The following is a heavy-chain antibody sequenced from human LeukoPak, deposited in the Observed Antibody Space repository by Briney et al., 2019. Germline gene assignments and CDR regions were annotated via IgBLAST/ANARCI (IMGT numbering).Heavy chain of an antibody. CDR2: IKSNTDGGAT. V-gene: IGHV3-15*01. CDR3: ATDAYLLFGEFAY. J-gene: IGHJ4*02. CDR1: GFSFRNTW. Sequence: GGSLRLSCAASGFSFRNTWMSWVRQSPGRGQEWVCRIKSNTDGGATVYSAPVKGRFTISRDDSKNTLYLQKDSLKAEDTAVYYCATDAYLLFGEFAYWGQGILVTVSS. D-gene: IGHD3-10*01.